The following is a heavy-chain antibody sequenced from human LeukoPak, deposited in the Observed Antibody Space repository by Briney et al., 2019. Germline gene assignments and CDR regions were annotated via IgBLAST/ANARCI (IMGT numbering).Heavy chain of an antibody. CDR2: IKRDGSER. Sequence: PGGSLRLSCAASGLRFSDYWMSWVRQAPGKGLEWVASIKRDGSERNYVDSVKGRFVISRDNAKNSVYLQLNSLRAEDTAVHYCARHGYSYGYSLDYWGQGTLVTVSS. V-gene: IGHV3-7*01. CDR3: ARHGYSYGYSLDY. CDR1: GLRFSDYW. J-gene: IGHJ4*02. D-gene: IGHD5-18*01.